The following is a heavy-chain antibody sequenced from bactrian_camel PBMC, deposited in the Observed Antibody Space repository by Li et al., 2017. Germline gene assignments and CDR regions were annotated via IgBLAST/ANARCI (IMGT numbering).Heavy chain of an antibody. V-gene: IGHV3S53*01. CDR1: GFTHTEYC. D-gene: IGHD5*01. J-gene: IGHJ4*01. CDR2: VHTSGTT. CDR3: AADYLWIGSCRDLPQYLN. Sequence: VQLVESGGGLVQSGGSLRLSCATSGFTHTEYCLAWFRQAPGKQRELVADVHTSGTTWVADSVKGRFTISQDNAKNTLYLQMNSLKPEDTAMYYCAADYLWIGSCRDLPQYLNWGQGTQVTVS.